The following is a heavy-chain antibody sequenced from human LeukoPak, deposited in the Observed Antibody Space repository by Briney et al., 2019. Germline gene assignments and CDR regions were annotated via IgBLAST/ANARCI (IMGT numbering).Heavy chain of an antibody. CDR1: GGSFSGYY. CDR3: ARIPDYDILTGPDY. CDR2: INHSGST. Sequence: SETLSLTCAVYGGSFSGYYWSWIRQPPGKGLEWIGEINHSGSTNYNPSLKSRVTISVDTSKNQFSLKLSSVAAADTAVYYCARIPDYDILTGPDYWGQGTLVTVSS. J-gene: IGHJ4*02. V-gene: IGHV4-34*01. D-gene: IGHD3-9*01.